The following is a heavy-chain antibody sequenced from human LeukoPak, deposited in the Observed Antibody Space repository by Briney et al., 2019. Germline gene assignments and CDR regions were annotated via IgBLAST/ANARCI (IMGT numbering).Heavy chain of an antibody. Sequence: SETLSLTCTVSGVSISNTYYYWGWVRQPPGKGLEWIGSFYYSGGTYYNPSLKSRVTISGDTSKNQLSLKLSSVTAADTAVYYCARHSGPNVDPAMVPFDYWGQGTLVTVSS. V-gene: IGHV4-39*01. D-gene: IGHD5-18*01. J-gene: IGHJ4*02. CDR2: FYYSGGT. CDR3: ARHSGPNVDPAMVPFDY. CDR1: GVSISNTYYY.